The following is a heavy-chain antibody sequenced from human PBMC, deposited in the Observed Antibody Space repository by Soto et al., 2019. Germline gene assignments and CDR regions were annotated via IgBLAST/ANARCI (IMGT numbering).Heavy chain of an antibody. D-gene: IGHD2-15*01. Sequence: GGSLRLSWTASGLTFGDYAMSWFRQDPGKGLDGLRLITRIAYGPTTDSAASVKGIFTFSRDHSQSLAYLQINHLKTEDTAVYYSTRGPYCSGASCYPFDYWGQGTLVTVSS. J-gene: IGHJ4*02. CDR3: TRGPYCSGASCYPFDY. V-gene: IGHV3-49*03. CDR1: GLTFGDYA. CDR2: ITRIAYGPTT.